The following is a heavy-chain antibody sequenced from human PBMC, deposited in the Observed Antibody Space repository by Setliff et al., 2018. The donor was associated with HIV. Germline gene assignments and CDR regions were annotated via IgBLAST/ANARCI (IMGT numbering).Heavy chain of an antibody. J-gene: IGHJ3*02. D-gene: IGHD3-22*01. CDR1: GGSISSYS. V-gene: IGHV4-59*08. CDR2: IYTSGST. CDR3: ARHSITLVVGVPERDDAFDI. Sequence: SETLSLTCTVSGGSISSYSWSWIRQPPGKGLEWIGYIYTSGSTNYNPSLKSRVTISVDTSENQFSLKLTSVTAADTAMYYCARHSITLVVGVPERDDAFDIWGQGTMVTVSS.